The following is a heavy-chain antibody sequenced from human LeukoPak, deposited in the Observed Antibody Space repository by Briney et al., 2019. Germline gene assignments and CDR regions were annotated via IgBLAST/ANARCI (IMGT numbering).Heavy chain of an antibody. J-gene: IGHJ4*02. V-gene: IGHV4-4*07. D-gene: IGHD2-15*01. CDR3: ASTTPLGYCSGGSCYSLDH. CDR2: IYTSGST. CDR1: GGSLSSYY. Sequence: SETLSLTCTVSGGSLSSYYWSWIRQPAGKGLEWIGRIYTSGSTNYNPSLKSRVTMSVDTSKNQFSLKLSSVTAADTAVYYCASTTPLGYCSGGSCYSLDHWGQGTLVTVSS.